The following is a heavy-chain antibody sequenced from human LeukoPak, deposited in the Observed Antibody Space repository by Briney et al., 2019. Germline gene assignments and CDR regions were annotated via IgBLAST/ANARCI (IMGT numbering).Heavy chain of an antibody. D-gene: IGHD3-9*01. V-gene: IGHV3-30*02. CDR1: GFTFSSYG. J-gene: IGHJ5*02. CDR3: AKGERRYFDWLSPKNWFDP. CDR2: IRYDGSNK. Sequence: GGSLRLSCAASGFTFSSYGMHWVRQAPGKGLEWVAFIRYDGSNKYYADSVKGRFTISRDNSKNTLYLQMNSLRAEDTAVYYCAKGERRYFDWLSPKNWFDPWGQGTLVTVSS.